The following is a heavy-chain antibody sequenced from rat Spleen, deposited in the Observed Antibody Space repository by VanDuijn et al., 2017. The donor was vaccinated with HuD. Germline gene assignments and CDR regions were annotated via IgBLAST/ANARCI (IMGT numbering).Heavy chain of an antibody. Sequence: EVQLVESDGGLVQRGRSLKLSCAASGFTFSDYYMAWVRQAPNKGLEWVASISNGGGNTYYRESVKGRFTISRDNAKSTLYLQMDSLRSEDTATYYCARPDYSRFDYWGQGVMVTVSS. D-gene: IGHD1-2*01. CDR1: GFTFSDYY. CDR2: ISNGGGNT. V-gene: IGHV5-25*01. J-gene: IGHJ2*01. CDR3: ARPDYSRFDY.